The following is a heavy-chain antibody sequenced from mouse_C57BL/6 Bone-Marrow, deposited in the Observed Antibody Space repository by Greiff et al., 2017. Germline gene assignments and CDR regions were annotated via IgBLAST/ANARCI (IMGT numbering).Heavy chain of an antibody. Sequence: QVQLKQSGAELARPGASVKLSCKASGYTFTSYGISWVKQRTGQGLEWIGEIYPRSGNTYYNEKFEGKATLAADKSSSTAYMELRSLTSEDSAVYFWAGGLFDDWGQGTTLTVSS. V-gene: IGHV1-81*01. CDR1: GYTFTSYG. CDR2: IYPRSGNT. D-gene: IGHD3-1*01. J-gene: IGHJ2*01. CDR3: AGGLFDD.